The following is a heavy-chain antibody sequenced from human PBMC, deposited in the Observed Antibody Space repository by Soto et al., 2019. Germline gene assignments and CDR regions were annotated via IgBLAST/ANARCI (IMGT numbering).Heavy chain of an antibody. J-gene: IGHJ4*02. CDR3: ARVPAASDRTAFYYVSKFFYFDY. Sequence: GESLRLSYTASEFTFSNYTMNWVRRAPGKGLEWAACITSSVSFIYYSEAMKGRFIISRDDAKKSLYLQMNSLRAEDTAVYYCARVPAASDRTAFYYVSKFFYFDYWGRGTQVTVFS. CDR2: ITSSVSFI. CDR1: EFTFSNYT. D-gene: IGHD3-22*01. V-gene: IGHV3-21*01.